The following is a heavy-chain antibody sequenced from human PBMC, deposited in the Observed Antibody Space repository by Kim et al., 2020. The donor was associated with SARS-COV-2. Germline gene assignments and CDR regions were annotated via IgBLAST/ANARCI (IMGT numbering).Heavy chain of an antibody. D-gene: IGHD3-10*01. CDR1: GYSISSGYY. Sequence: SETLSLTCTVSGYSISSGYYWGWIRQPPGKGLEWIGSIYHSGSTYYNPSLKSRVTISVDTSKNQFSLKLSSVTAADTAVYYCATLFREGSILDFDYWGQG. CDR3: ATLFREGSILDFDY. CDR2: IYHSGST. J-gene: IGHJ4*02. V-gene: IGHV4-38-2*02.